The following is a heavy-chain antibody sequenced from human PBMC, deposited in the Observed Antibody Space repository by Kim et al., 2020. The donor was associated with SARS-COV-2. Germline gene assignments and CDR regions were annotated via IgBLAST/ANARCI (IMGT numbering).Heavy chain of an antibody. CDR3: ASQLFGESN. D-gene: IGHD2-21*01. CDR1: GFTLSDYY. J-gene: IGHJ4*02. Sequence: GGSLRLSCAASGFTLSDYYMDWVRQAPGKGLEWIGRSRSKAHRYTTEYAASVKGRFTVSRDDSKNSVYLQMNSLMIEDTAVYYCASQLFGESNWGQGTLV. CDR2: SRSKAHRYTT. V-gene: IGHV3-72*01.